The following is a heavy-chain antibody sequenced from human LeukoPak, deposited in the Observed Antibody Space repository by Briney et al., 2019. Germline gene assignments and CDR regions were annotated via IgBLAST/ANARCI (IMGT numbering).Heavy chain of an antibody. V-gene: IGHV1-18*01. CDR1: GYTFASYG. CDR2: LSAYNGNT. D-gene: IGHD1-26*01. CDR3: ARGLSGSYFSFQY. J-gene: IGHJ1*01. Sequence: ASVKVSCKASGYTFASYGIGWVRQAPGQGLEWMGYLSAYNGNTNYAQKFLDRVTMTTDTSTSTAYMELRSLRSDDTAVYYCARGLSGSYFSFQYWGQGTLVTVSS.